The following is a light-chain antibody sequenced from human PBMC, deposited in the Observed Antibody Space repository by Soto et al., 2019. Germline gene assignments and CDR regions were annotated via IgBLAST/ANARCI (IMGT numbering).Light chain of an antibody. CDR3: HQFGVSPPYT. CDR1: QSVNSNY. V-gene: IGKV3-20*01. Sequence: EIVLTQSPGTLSLSPGDIATLSCRASQSVNSNYLGWYQQKPGHAPRLLIYGASSRASGVPDRFSGSGSGTDFPLTISRLEPEDFAVYYCHQFGVSPPYTFGQGTKLEI. CDR2: GAS. J-gene: IGKJ2*01.